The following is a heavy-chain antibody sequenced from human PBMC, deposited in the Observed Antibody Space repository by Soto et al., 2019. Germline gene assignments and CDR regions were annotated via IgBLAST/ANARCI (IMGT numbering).Heavy chain of an antibody. J-gene: IGHJ6*02. Sequence: QVQLVQSGAEVKKPGSSVKVSCKASGGTFSSYAISWVRQAPGQGLEWMGGIIPIFGTANYAQKFQGRVTITADESTSTAYMELSSLRSEDTAVYYCARGRYFDWLSYYYYGMDVWGQGTTVTVSS. D-gene: IGHD3-9*01. V-gene: IGHV1-69*01. CDR1: GGTFSSYA. CDR3: ARGRYFDWLSYYYYGMDV. CDR2: IIPIFGTA.